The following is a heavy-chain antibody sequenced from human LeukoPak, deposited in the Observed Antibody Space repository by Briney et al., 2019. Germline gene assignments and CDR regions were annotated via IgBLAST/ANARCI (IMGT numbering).Heavy chain of an antibody. V-gene: IGHV3-7*03. CDR1: GFTFSSYW. CDR2: IKQDGSEK. CDR3: AKVNWCSATCADA. Sequence: GGSLRLSCAASGFTFSSYWMSWVRQAPGKGLEWVANIKQDGSEKYYVDSVKGRFTISRDNAKNSLYLQMNSLRAEDTAVYYCAKVNWCSATCADAWGQGTLVTVSS. D-gene: IGHD2-2*01. J-gene: IGHJ4*02.